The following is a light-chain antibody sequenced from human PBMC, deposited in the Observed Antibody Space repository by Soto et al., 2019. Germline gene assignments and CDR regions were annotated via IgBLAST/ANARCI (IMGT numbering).Light chain of an antibody. J-gene: IGKJ2*01. V-gene: IGKV1-6*01. Sequence: AIQMTQSPSSLSASVGDRVTITCRASQDIWKDLAWYQQKPGKAPQILIYGASTLQTGVASRFSGSGPATDFTLTISSLQPEDSSAYYCLQDYNYPFTFGHGTKLHIK. CDR3: LQDYNYPFT. CDR1: QDIWKD. CDR2: GAS.